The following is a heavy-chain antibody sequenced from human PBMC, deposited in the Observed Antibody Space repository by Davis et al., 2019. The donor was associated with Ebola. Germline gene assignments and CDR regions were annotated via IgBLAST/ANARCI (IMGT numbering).Heavy chain of an antibody. J-gene: IGHJ4*02. CDR2: IYYSGST. CDR1: GGSISSYY. D-gene: IGHD6-19*01. Sequence: MPSETLSLTCTVSGGSISSYYWSWIRQPPGKGLEWIGYIYYSGSTNYNPSLRSRVTILVDTSKNQFPLKLTSVTAADTAVYYCARHGGLAVAGNFDYWGQGTLVTVSS. V-gene: IGHV4-59*08. CDR3: ARHGGLAVAGNFDY.